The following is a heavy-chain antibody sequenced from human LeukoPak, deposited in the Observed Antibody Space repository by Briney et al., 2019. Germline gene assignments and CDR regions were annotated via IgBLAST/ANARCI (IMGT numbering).Heavy chain of an antibody. CDR3: ARSDCSSTSCYVRDLDY. V-gene: IGHV3-30*04. CDR1: GFTFSSYA. Sequence: GGSLRLSCAASGFTFSSYAMHWVRQAPGKGLEWVAGISYDGSNKYYADSVKGRFTISRDNSKNTLYLEMNSLRAEDTAVYYCARSDCSSTSCYVRDLDYWGQGTLVTVSS. D-gene: IGHD2-2*01. J-gene: IGHJ4*02. CDR2: ISYDGSNK.